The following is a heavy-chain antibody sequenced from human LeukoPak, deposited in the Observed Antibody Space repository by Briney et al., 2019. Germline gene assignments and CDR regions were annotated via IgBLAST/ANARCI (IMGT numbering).Heavy chain of an antibody. CDR3: ASTGYCIGGSCYSNYFDH. J-gene: IGHJ4*02. Sequence: SETLSLTCTVSGVSITSFYWSWIRQPPGKGLEWIGYIYFSGSTNYNPSLKSRVTVSLDTTKNQVSLKLSSVSAADTAVYYCASTGYCIGGSCYSNYFDHWGQGTLVTVAS. D-gene: IGHD2-15*01. V-gene: IGHV4-59*08. CDR1: GVSITSFY. CDR2: IYFSGST.